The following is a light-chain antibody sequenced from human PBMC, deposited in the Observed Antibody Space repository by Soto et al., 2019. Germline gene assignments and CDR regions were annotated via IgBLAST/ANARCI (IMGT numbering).Light chain of an antibody. V-gene: IGKV3-20*01. Sequence: EIVLTQSPGTLSLSPGERATLSCRASQSVPSNFLAWYQQKPGQAPILVIYGVSRRATGIPDRFSGSGSGTDFTLTISRLEPEDFAVYYCQQYDGSWTFGQGTKVEIK. J-gene: IGKJ1*01. CDR1: QSVPSNF. CDR3: QQYDGSWT. CDR2: GVS.